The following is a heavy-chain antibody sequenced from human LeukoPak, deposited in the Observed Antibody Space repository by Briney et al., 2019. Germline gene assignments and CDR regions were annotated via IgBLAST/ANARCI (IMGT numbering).Heavy chain of an antibody. CDR2: IYYSGST. CDR3: ARALYYYDSSGMKDGMDV. J-gene: IGHJ6*02. CDR1: GGSLSSGGYY. V-gene: IGHV4-31*03. D-gene: IGHD3-22*01. Sequence: PPETLSLTCTVSGGSLSSGGYYWSWIRQHPGKGLEWIGYIYYSGSTYYNPSLKSRVTISVDTSKNQFSLKLSSVTAADTAVYYCARALYYYDSSGMKDGMDVWGQGTTVTVSS.